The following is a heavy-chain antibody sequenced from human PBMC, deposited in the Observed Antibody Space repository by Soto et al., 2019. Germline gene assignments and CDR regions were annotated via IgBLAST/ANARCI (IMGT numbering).Heavy chain of an antibody. D-gene: IGHD1-26*01. V-gene: IGHV4-4*02. Sequence: SEPLSLTCVVSGASITTSNWWSWVRQVPGKGLEWIGEIYHHGSATYSPSLKSRLTPSVDKSRSQFSLRLTNVTAADTAIYYCARGPRSGSYSVDGFDVWGEGRVGTVSS. CDR3: ARGPRSGSYSVDGFDV. CDR1: GASITTSNW. CDR2: IYHHGSA. J-gene: IGHJ3*01.